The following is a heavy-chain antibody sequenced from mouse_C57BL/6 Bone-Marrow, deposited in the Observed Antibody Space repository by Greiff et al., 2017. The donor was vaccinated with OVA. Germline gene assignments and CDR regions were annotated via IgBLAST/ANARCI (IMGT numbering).Heavy chain of an antibody. CDR1: GYTFTSYW. CDR3: ARSRGGSGYGAWFAY. J-gene: IGHJ3*01. D-gene: IGHD3-2*02. V-gene: IGHV1-69*01. CDR2: IDPSDSYT. Sequence: VQLQQSGAELVMPGASVKLSCKASGYTFTSYWMHWVKQRPGQGLEWIGEIDPSDSYTNYNQKFKGKSTLTVDTSSSTAYMQLSSLTSEDSAVDYCARSRGGSGYGAWFAYWGQGTLVTVSA.